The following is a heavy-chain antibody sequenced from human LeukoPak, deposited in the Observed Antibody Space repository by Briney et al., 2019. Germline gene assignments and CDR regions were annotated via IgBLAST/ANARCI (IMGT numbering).Heavy chain of an antibody. J-gene: IGHJ4*02. D-gene: IGHD1-26*01. Sequence: SETLSLTCTVSGGSISSHYWSWIRQPPGKGLEWIGYIYYSGSTNYNPSLMSRVTISVDTSKNQFSLKLSSVAAADTAVYYCARDSDSYSGSFDFDYWGQGTLVTVSS. CDR3: ARDSDSYSGSFDFDY. CDR1: GGSISSHY. V-gene: IGHV4-59*11. CDR2: IYYSGST.